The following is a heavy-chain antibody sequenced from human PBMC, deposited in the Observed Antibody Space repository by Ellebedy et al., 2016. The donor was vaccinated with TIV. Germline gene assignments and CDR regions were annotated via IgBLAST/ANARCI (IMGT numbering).Heavy chain of an antibody. CDR1: GFTFSIYA. V-gene: IGHV3-74*01. CDR2: INSDWSTT. CDR3: AEGRNYYDSRAYCGY. D-gene: IGHD3-22*01. Sequence: GESLKISCAASGFTFSIYAMSWVRQVPGKGLVWVSRINSDWSTTNYADSVKGRFTISRDNAKNTLYLQMNSLRAEDTAVYYCAEGRNYYDSRAYCGYWGQGTLVTVPS. J-gene: IGHJ4*02.